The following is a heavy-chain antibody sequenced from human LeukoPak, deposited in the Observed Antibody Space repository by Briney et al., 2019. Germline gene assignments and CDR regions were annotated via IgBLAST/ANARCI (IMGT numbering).Heavy chain of an antibody. CDR3: ARDSYSSIGPYGMDV. CDR1: GGSISSYY. J-gene: IGHJ6*02. D-gene: IGHD6-19*01. CDR2: IYYSGST. V-gene: IGHV4-59*01. Sequence: SETLSLTCTVSGGSISSYYWSWIRQPPGKGLEWIGYIYYSGSTNYNPSLKSRVTISVDTSKNQFSLKLSSVTAADTAVYYCARDSYSSIGPYGMDVWGQGTTVTVSS.